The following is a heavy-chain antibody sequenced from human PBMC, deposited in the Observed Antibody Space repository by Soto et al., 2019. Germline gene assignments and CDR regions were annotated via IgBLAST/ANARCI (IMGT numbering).Heavy chain of an antibody. CDR3: ARAGNSGWYSLVDY. CDR2: ISSSSSYI. D-gene: IGHD6-19*01. V-gene: IGHV3-21*01. Sequence: EVQLVESGGGLVKPGGSLRLSCAASGFTFSSYSMNWVRQAPGKGLEWVSSISSSSSYIYYADSVKGRFTISRDNAKNSLYLQMNSLRSEDTAVYYCARAGNSGWYSLVDYWGQGTLVTVSS. J-gene: IGHJ4*02. CDR1: GFTFSSYS.